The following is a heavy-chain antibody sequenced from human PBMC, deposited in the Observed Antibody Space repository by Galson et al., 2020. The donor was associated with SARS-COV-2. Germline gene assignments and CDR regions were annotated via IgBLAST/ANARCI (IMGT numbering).Heavy chain of an antibody. J-gene: IGHJ5*02. D-gene: IGHD3-10*01. V-gene: IGHV4-59*08. CDR2: IYDSGSA. Sequence: SETLSLTCTVSGGSISSYYWSWIRQSPGKGLEWIGYIYDSGSANYNPSLKSRVTMSIDTSKKQVSLKMTSLTAADTAVYYCARLRWYGEGHWFDPWGQGTLVTVSS. CDR3: ARLRWYGEGHWFDP. CDR1: GGSISSYY.